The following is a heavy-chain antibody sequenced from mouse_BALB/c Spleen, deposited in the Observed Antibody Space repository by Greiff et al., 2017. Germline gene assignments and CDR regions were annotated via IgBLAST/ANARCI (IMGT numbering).Heavy chain of an antibody. J-gene: IGHJ4*01. CDR1: GYTFTSYW. CDR2: IYPGDGDT. Sequence: VQLQQSGAELARPGASVKLSCKASGYTFTSYWMQWVKQRPGQGLEWIGAIYPGDGDTRYTQKFKGKATLTADKSSSTAYMQLSSLASEDSAVYYCARESGDGNYVGAMDYWGQGTSVTVSS. V-gene: IGHV1-87*01. D-gene: IGHD2-1*01. CDR3: ARESGDGNYVGAMDY.